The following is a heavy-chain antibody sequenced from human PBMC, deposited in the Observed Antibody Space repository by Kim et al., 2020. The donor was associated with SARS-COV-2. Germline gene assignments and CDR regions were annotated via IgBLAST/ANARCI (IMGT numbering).Heavy chain of an antibody. J-gene: IGHJ4*02. CDR2: IYYDGGV. CDR3: VRQASPPYYYGSGSKGDYFDY. D-gene: IGHD3-10*01. V-gene: IGHV4-39*01. Sequence: SETLSLTCSVSGGPTNSIVYYWAWIRQPPGKALEWMGTIYYDGGVYYNPSLKSRVTISIDTSKNQFSLNLSSVTATDTALYYCVRQASPPYYYGSGSKGDYFDYWGQGALVTVSS. CDR1: GGPTNSIVYY.